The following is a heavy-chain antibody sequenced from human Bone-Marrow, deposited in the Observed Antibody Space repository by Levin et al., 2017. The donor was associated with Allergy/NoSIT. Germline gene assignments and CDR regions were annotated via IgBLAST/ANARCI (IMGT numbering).Heavy chain of an antibody. D-gene: IGHD6-19*01. CDR3: AKGLSSVAVDWFDP. Sequence: GESLKISCAASGFTFNTYAMHWVRQAPGKGLEWLAVISSDGTNKYYVDSVKGRFTISRDNSKKTLYLQMNSLRVEDMAVYYCAKGLSSVAVDWFDPWGQGTLVTVSS. V-gene: IGHV3-30*18. CDR2: ISSDGTNK. CDR1: GFTFNTYA. J-gene: IGHJ5*02.